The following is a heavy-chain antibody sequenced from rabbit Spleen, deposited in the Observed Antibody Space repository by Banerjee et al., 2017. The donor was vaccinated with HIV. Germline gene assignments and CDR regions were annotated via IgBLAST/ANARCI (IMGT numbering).Heavy chain of an antibody. J-gene: IGHJ6*01. Sequence: QSLEESGRDLVKPGASLTLTCIASGVSFSGDSYMCWVRQAPGKGLEWIACIDIGSSGFTYFASWAKGRFTISKTSSTTVTLQMTSLTAADTATYFCARDTSSSFSSYGMDLWGPGTLVTVS. D-gene: IGHD1-1*01. CDR2: IDIGSSGFT. CDR3: ARDTSSSFSSYGMDL. CDR1: GVSFSGDSY. V-gene: IGHV1S40*01.